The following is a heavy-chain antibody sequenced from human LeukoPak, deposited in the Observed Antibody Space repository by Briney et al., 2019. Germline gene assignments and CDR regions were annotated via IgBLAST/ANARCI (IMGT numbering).Heavy chain of an antibody. Sequence: GGSLRLSCAASGFTFSSYGMHWVHQAPGKGLEWVAVISYDGSNKYYADSVKGRFTISRDNSKNTLYLQMNSLRAEDTAVYYCAKDGWYYYDSSGSNYYYYGMDVWGQGTTVTVSS. CDR3: AKDGWYYYDSSGSNYYYYGMDV. J-gene: IGHJ6*02. CDR1: GFTFSSYG. V-gene: IGHV3-30*18. CDR2: ISYDGSNK. D-gene: IGHD3-22*01.